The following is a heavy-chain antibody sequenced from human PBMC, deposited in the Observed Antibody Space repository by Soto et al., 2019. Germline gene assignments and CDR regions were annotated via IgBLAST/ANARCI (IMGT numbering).Heavy chain of an antibody. CDR2: ISYDGSNK. V-gene: IGHV3-30*18. CDR3: AKDGGSVAAGPPYYYYGMDV. J-gene: IGHJ6*02. CDR1: GFTFSSYG. D-gene: IGHD3-10*01. Sequence: PGGSLRLSCAASGFTFSSYGMHWVRQAPGKGLEWVAVISYDGSNKYYADSVKGRFTISRDNSKNTLYLQMNSLRAEDTAVYYCAKDGGSVAAGPPYYYYGMDVWGQGTTVTVSS.